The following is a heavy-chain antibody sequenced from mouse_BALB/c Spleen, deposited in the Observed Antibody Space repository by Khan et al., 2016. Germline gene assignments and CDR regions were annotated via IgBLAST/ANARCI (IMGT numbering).Heavy chain of an antibody. CDR1: GFSIIAYG. J-gene: IGHJ4*01. D-gene: IGHD2-2*01. CDR3: ARDGWGYYAMDY. V-gene: IGHV2-6-7*01. Sequence: QMQLKESGPGLVAPSQSLSITCTVSGFSIIAYGVNWVRQPPGKGLEWLGMIWGDGSTDYNSALKSRLNITKDNSKSQVFLKMNSLQTDDTAKYYCARDGWGYYAMDYWGQGTSVTVSS. CDR2: IWGDGST.